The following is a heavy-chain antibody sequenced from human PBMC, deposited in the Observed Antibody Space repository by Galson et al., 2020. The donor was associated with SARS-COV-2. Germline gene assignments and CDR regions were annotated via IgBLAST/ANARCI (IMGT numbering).Heavy chain of an antibody. D-gene: IGHD6-13*01. CDR3: ARAGPRIAAAGYNWFDP. J-gene: IGHJ5*02. V-gene: IGHV1-2*02. Sequence: ATVKVSCKASGYTFTGYYMHWVRQAPGQGLEWMGWINPNSGGTNYAQKFQGRVTMTRDTSISTAYMELSRLRSDDTAVYYCARAGPRIAAAGYNWFDPWGEGTLVTVSS. CDR1: GYTFTGYY. CDR2: INPNSGGT.